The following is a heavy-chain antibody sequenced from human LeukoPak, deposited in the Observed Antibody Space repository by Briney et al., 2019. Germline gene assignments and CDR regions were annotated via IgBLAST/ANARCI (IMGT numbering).Heavy chain of an antibody. CDR1: GFTFSSYA. D-gene: IGHD6-19*01. CDR2: ISGSGGST. Sequence: GGSLRLXCAASGFTFSSYAMSWVRQAPGKGLEWVSAISGSGGSTYYADSAKGRFTISRDNSKNTLYLQMNSLRAEDTAVYYCAKDRGYSSGWPNDAFDIWGQGTMVTVSS. V-gene: IGHV3-23*01. J-gene: IGHJ3*02. CDR3: AKDRGYSSGWPNDAFDI.